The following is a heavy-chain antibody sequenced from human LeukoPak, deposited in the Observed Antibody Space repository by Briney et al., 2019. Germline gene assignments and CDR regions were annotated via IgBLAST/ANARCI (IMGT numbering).Heavy chain of an antibody. D-gene: IGHD3-16*02. V-gene: IGHV3-48*03. CDR3: AKDTYDYLWGSYRYKDYFDY. CDR2: ISSSGSTI. CDR1: GFTFSSYE. J-gene: IGHJ4*02. Sequence: QTGGSLRLSCAASGFTFSSYEMNWVRQAPGKGLEWVSYISSSGSTIYYADSVKGRFTISRDNSKNTLYLQMNSLRAEDSAVYYCAKDTYDYLWGSYRYKDYFDYWGQGTLVTVSS.